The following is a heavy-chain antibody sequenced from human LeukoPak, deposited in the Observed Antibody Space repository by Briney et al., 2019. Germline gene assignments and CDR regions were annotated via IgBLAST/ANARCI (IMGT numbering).Heavy chain of an antibody. CDR2: INDSGGST. J-gene: IGHJ4*02. CDR3: ARGRGSNRGTFDY. CDR1: GFTFSTDA. V-gene: IGHV3-23*01. D-gene: IGHD6-13*01. Sequence: GGSLRLSCAAAGFTFSTDAMSWVRQAPGKGLEWVSTINDSGGSTYYTDSVKGRFIISRDNSKNTLYLQISSLRAEDMAVYYCARGRGSNRGTFDYWGQGALVTVSS.